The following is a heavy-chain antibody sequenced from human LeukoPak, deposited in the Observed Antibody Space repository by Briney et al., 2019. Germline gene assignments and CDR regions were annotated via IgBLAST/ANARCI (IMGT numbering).Heavy chain of an antibody. CDR3: ARDYEGYDSRRYYGFYFNY. Sequence: PGGSLRLSCAVSGFTFSSYWMGWVRQAPGKGLEWVANIRQDESEKYYVDSVKGRFTISRDNAKNSLSLQMNSLRAEDTAVYYCARDYEGYDSRRYYGFYFNYWGQGTLVTVSS. D-gene: IGHD3-22*01. CDR1: GFTFSSYW. CDR2: IRQDESEK. J-gene: IGHJ4*02. V-gene: IGHV3-7*01.